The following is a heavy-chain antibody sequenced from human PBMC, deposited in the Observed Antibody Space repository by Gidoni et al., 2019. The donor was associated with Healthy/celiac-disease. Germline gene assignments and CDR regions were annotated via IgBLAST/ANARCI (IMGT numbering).Heavy chain of an antibody. J-gene: IGHJ4*02. Sequence: QLQPQEAGPGLVKHSATLSLTCTVSSGSTSSSSYYGGWIRQPPGKGLEWIGSSYYSGSTYDNPSLKSRVTISVDTSKNQFSLTLSSVTAADTAVYYCASAPSIAAYFDYWGQGTLVTVSS. CDR3: ASAPSIAAYFDY. D-gene: IGHD2-15*01. CDR2: SYYSGST. V-gene: IGHV4-39*01. CDR1: SGSTSSSSYY.